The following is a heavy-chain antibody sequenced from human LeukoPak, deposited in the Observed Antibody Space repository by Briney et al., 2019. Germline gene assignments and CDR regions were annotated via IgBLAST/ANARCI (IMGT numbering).Heavy chain of an antibody. J-gene: IGHJ4*02. D-gene: IGHD3-22*01. CDR2: INPNSGGT. CDR1: GYTFTGYY. V-gene: IGHV1-2*02. CDR3: ARDRYYDSTGCDY. Sequence: ASVKVSCKASGYTFTGYYIHWVRQAPGQGLEWMGWINPNSGGTNYAQKFQGRVTMTRDTSISTAYMDLSRLRSDDTAVYYCARDRYYDSTGCDYWGQGTLVTVSS.